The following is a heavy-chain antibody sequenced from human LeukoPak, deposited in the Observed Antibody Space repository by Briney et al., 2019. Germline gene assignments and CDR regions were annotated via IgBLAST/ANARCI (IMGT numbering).Heavy chain of an antibody. D-gene: IGHD4-17*01. CDR3: TRRELNRYGDDIDY. V-gene: IGHV3-73*01. J-gene: IGHJ4*02. Sequence: PGGSLRLSCAASGFTFSGSAMHWVRQASGKGLEWVGRIRSKANSYATAYAASVKGRFTISRDDSENTAYLQMNSLKTEDTAVYYCTRRELNRYGDDIDYWGQGTLVTVSS. CDR2: IRSKANSYAT. CDR1: GFTFSGSA.